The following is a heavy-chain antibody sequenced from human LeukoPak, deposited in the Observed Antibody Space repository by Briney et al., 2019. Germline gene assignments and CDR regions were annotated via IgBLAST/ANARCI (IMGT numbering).Heavy chain of an antibody. J-gene: IGHJ4*02. CDR3: ASRPYYYDSSGSWYYFDY. Sequence: ASVKVSCKASGGTFSSYAISWARQAPGQGLEWMGGIIPIFGTANYAQKFQGRVTITADESTSTAYMELSSLRSEDTAVYYCASRPYYYDSSGSWYYFDYWGQGTLVTVSS. V-gene: IGHV1-69*01. CDR1: GGTFSSYA. D-gene: IGHD3-22*01. CDR2: IIPIFGTA.